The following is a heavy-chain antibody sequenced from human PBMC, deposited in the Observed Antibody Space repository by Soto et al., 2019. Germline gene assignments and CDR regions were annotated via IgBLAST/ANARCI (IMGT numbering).Heavy chain of an antibody. Sequence: PSETLSLTCTVSGASISSSRYYWGWIRQPPGKGLEWIGNIYYSGSTYYNPSLKSRVTISVDTSKNHFSLKLSSVTAADTAVYYCASLPRRNFLDNSGSRAGGFDYWGQGTLVTVSS. D-gene: IGHD3-22*01. CDR1: GASISSSRYY. V-gene: IGHV4-39*01. CDR3: ASLPRRNFLDNSGSRAGGFDY. J-gene: IGHJ4*02. CDR2: IYYSGST.